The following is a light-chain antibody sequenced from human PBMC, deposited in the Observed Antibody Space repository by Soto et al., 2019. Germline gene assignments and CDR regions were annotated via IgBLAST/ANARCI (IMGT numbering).Light chain of an antibody. CDR2: AAD. CDR1: QSVSNK. V-gene: IGKV3-15*01. CDR3: QQYNNWPPWT. J-gene: IGKJ1*01. Sequence: EVVMRQSPATLSVSPGETATLSCRASQSVSNKLAWYQQRPGQAPRLLIYAADTRATGIPDRFSGSGSGREFTLTISSLQSEDFAVYYCQQYNNWPPWTFGQGTEVEV.